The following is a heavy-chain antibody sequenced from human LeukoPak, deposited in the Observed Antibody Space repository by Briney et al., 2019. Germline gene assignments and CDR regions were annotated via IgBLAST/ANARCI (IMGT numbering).Heavy chain of an antibody. Sequence: SQTLSLTCAISGDSVSSNSAAWNWIRQSPSRGLEWLGRTYYGSKWYNDYAVSVKSRITINPDTSKNQFSLQLNSVTPEDTAVYYCAVGLLVRGVTSLDYWGQGTLVTVSS. D-gene: IGHD3-10*01. CDR3: AVGLLVRGVTSLDY. V-gene: IGHV6-1*01. J-gene: IGHJ4*02. CDR1: GDSVSSNSAA. CDR2: TYYGSKWYN.